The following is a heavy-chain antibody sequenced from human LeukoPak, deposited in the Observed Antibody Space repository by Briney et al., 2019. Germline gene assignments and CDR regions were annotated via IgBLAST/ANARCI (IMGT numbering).Heavy chain of an antibody. CDR2: ISGSGGST. D-gene: IGHD4-23*01. V-gene: IGHV3-23*01. CDR1: GFTFSSYA. CDR3: AKDGPMVRRGMDY. Sequence: QAGGSLRLSCAASGFTFSSYAMSWVRQAPGKGPEWVSAISGSGGSTYYADSVKGRFTISRDNSKNTLYLQMNSLRAEDTAVYYCAKDGPMVRRGMDYWGQGTLVTVSS. J-gene: IGHJ4*02.